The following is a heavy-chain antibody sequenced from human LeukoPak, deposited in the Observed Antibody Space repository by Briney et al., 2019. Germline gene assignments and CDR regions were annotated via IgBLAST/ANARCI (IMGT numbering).Heavy chain of an antibody. V-gene: IGHV4-59*01. J-gene: IGHJ5*02. Sequence: SETLSLTCTVSGGSISSYYWSWIRQPPGKGLEWIGYTYYSGSTNYNPSLKSRVTISVDTSKNQFSLKLSSVTAADTAVYYCARYYDFWSGYWFDPWGQGTLVTVSS. CDR2: TYYSGST. D-gene: IGHD3-3*01. CDR3: ARYYDFWSGYWFDP. CDR1: GGSISSYY.